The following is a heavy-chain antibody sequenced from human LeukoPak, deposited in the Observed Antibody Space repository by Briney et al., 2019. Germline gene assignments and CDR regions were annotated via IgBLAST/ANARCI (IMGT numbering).Heavy chain of an antibody. D-gene: IGHD3-3*01. V-gene: IGHV3-23*01. CDR2: ISGCGGST. CDR1: GFTFSSYA. Sequence: PGGSLRLSCAASGFTFSSYAMSWVRQAPGKGLEWVSAISGCGGSTYYADSVKGRFTISRDNSKNTLYLQMNSLRAEDTAVYYCAKARLYYDFWSGYPPIDYWGQGTLVTVSS. J-gene: IGHJ4*02. CDR3: AKARLYYDFWSGYPPIDY.